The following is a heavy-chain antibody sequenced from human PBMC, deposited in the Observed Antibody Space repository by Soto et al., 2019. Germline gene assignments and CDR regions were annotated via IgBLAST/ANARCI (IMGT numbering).Heavy chain of an antibody. D-gene: IGHD2-21*02. CDR1: GFTFSSYA. CDR2: ISGSGGST. CDR3: AKDRDCGGDCSPDY. Sequence: GGSLRLPCAASGFTFSSYAMSWVRQAPGKGLEWVSAISGSGGSTYYADSVKGRFTISRDNSKNTLYLQMNSLRAEDTAVYYCAKDRDCGGDCSPDYWGQGTLVTVSS. J-gene: IGHJ4*02. V-gene: IGHV3-23*01.